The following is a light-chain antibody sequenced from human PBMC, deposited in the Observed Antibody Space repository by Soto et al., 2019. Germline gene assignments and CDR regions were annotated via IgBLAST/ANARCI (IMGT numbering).Light chain of an antibody. CDR1: QSLLHSSNNKNY. J-gene: IGKJ1*01. V-gene: IGKV4-1*01. CDR2: WAS. CDR3: QQYYSTPTWT. Sequence: DIVMTQSPDSLAVSLGERATINCKSSQSLLHSSNNKNYLAWYQQKAGQPPKLLIYWASTRESGVPDRFSGSGSGTDFTLTISSLQAEDVAVYYCQQYYSTPTWTFGQGPRWIS.